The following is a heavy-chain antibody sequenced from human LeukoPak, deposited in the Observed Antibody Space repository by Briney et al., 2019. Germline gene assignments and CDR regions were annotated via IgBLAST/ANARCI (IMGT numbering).Heavy chain of an antibody. CDR3: AKSSLGDSSGWYSPQYYFDY. CDR2: IGTAGDT. J-gene: IGHJ4*02. Sequence: GGSLRLSCAASGFTFSSYDMHWVRQATGKGLEWVSAIGTAGDTYYPGSVKGRFTISRENAKNSLYLQMNSLRAEDTAVYYCAKSSLGDSSGWYSPQYYFDYWGQGTLVTVSS. CDR1: GFTFSSYD. V-gene: IGHV3-13*01. D-gene: IGHD6-19*01.